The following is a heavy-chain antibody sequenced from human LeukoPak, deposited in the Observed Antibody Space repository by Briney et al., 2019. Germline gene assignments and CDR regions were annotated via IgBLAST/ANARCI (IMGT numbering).Heavy chain of an antibody. CDR3: ARPYYFDSSGYYPDAFDL. V-gene: IGHV4-39*07. D-gene: IGHD3-22*01. Sequence: SVTLSLTCTVSGGSISSGSFYWGWVRQHPGKGLQWIGNIYYTGSSYYNPSLKSRVTVSVDTSKNQFSLRLNSVTAADTAVYYCARPYYFDSSGYYPDAFDLWGPGTMVTVSS. J-gene: IGHJ3*01. CDR2: IYYTGSS. CDR1: GGSISSGSFY.